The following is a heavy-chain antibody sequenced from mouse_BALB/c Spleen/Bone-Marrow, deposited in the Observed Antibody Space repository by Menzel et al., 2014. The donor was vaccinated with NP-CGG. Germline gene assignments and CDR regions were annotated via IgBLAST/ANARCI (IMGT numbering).Heavy chain of an antibody. CDR3: ARGGISVDY. V-gene: IGHV1-80*01. CDR1: GYAFSGYW. CDR2: IYPGDGDT. J-gene: IGHJ2*01. Sequence: VQLQQSGAELVRPGSSVKISCKASGYAFSGYWMNWVKQRPGQGLEWIGQIYPGDGDTDYNGKFKGKATLTADKSSSTAYMQLSSLTSEDSADYFCARGGISVDYWGQGTTLTVSS.